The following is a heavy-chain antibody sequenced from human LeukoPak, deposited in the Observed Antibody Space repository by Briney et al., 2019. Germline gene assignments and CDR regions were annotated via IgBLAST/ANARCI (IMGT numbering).Heavy chain of an antibody. J-gene: IGHJ4*02. Sequence: ASVKVPCKASGGTFSSYAISWVRQAPGQGLEWMGWISAYNGNTNYAQKLQGRVTMTTDTSTSTAYMELRSLRSDDTAVYYCARVANWNYGLEYYFDYWGQGTLVTVSS. CDR2: ISAYNGNT. CDR1: GGTFSSYA. D-gene: IGHD1-7*01. CDR3: ARVANWNYGLEYYFDY. V-gene: IGHV1-18*01.